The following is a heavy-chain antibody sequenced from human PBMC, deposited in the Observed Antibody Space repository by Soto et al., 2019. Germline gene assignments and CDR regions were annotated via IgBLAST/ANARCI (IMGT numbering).Heavy chain of an antibody. V-gene: IGHV4-59*01. CDR1: GGSISSCY. J-gene: IGHJ6*02. CDR2: IYYSGST. CDR3: ARVRRFLEWRPMGGMDV. D-gene: IGHD3-3*01. Sequence: PSETLSLTCTVSGGSISSCYWSWIRQPPGKGLEWIGYIYYSGSTNYNPSLKSRVTISVDTSKNQFSLKLSSVTAADTAVYYCARVRRFLEWRPMGGMDVWGQGTTVTVSS.